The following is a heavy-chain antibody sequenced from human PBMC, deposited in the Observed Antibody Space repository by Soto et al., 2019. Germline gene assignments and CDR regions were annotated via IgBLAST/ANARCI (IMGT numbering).Heavy chain of an antibody. V-gene: IGHV1-2*06. Sequence: ASVKISCKTSGYFFTSHYIHWLRRAPGRGLEWMGRINPNNGDTTSPQKFQGRVTMTSDTSISTAYMEMSGLRSDDTALYYCAREVTYGGGSFSLGLWGQGTLVTVSS. CDR3: AREVTYGGGSFSLGL. D-gene: IGHD3-10*01. CDR1: GYFFTSHY. J-gene: IGHJ4*02. CDR2: INPNNGDT.